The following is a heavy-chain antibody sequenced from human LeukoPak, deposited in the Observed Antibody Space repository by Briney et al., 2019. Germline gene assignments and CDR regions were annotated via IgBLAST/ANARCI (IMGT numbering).Heavy chain of an antibody. CDR2: ISDNGDIT. D-gene: IGHD2-15*01. Sequence: GGSLRLSCVASGFTFSSYSMTWVRQAPGKGLEWVSAISDNGDITRYADSVKGRFTVSRDNSKNTLYVQMNSLRVEDTALYYCAKARSGGSRYRMDVWGKGTAVTVSS. V-gene: IGHV3-23*01. CDR3: AKARSGGSRYRMDV. J-gene: IGHJ6*04. CDR1: GFTFSSYS.